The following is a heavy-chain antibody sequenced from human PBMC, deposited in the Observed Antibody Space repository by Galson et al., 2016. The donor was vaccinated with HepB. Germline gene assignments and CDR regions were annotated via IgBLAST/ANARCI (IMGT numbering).Heavy chain of an antibody. V-gene: IGHV3-53*01. CDR3: AKGRRLYSYSSGWYYFDY. Sequence: SLRLSCAASGFTVSSNHMSWVRQAPGKGLEWVSVIYSGGNTYYADSVKGRFTISRDNSKNTLYLQMNSLRAEDTAVYYCAKGRRLYSYSSGWYYFDYWGQGTLVTVSS. CDR1: GFTVSSNH. J-gene: IGHJ4*02. D-gene: IGHD6-19*01. CDR2: IYSGGNT.